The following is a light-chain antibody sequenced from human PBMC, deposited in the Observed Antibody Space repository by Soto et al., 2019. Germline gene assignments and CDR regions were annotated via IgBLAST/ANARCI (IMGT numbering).Light chain of an antibody. J-gene: IGKJ2*01. CDR2: TAS. CDR1: RDINRW. CDR3: QQATSFPYS. V-gene: IGKV1-12*01. Sequence: DLQMTQSPASVSASVGDRVTITCRASRDINRWLAWYQQKPGKAPKRLIYTASSLQSGVTSRFSGSGSGTDFTLTITSLQPEDFATYYCQQATSFPYSLGQGTKLDIK.